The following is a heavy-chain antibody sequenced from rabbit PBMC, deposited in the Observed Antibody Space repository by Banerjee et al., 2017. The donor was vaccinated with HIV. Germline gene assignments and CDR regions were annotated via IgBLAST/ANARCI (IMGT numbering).Heavy chain of an antibody. CDR1: GFDLSSYW. CDR3: ARGLDGYAAYVYAT. J-gene: IGHJ4*01. D-gene: IGHD6-1*01. V-gene: IGHV1S45*01. CDR2: IYAGSSGST. Sequence: QQQLVESGGGLVKPGASLTLTCTASGFDLSSYWMCWVRQAPGKGLEWIACIYAGSSGSTYYASWAKGRFTISKTSSTTVTLQMTSLTAADTATYFCARGLDGYAAYVYATWGPGTLVTVS.